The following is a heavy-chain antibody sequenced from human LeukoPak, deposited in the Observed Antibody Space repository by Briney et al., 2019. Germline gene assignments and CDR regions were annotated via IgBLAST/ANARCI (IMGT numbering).Heavy chain of an antibody. CDR2: ISGSGANT. Sequence: HPGGSLRLSCVASGFSFSSYALSWVRQAPGKGLEWVSSISGSGANTYYADSVKGRFTISRDSSKNTLYLQMNSLRAEDTAVYYCAKEGGSYYRLPYHSDYWGQGTLVTVSS. V-gene: IGHV3-23*01. CDR3: AKEGGSYYRLPYHSDY. CDR1: GFSFSSYA. J-gene: IGHJ4*02. D-gene: IGHD1-26*01.